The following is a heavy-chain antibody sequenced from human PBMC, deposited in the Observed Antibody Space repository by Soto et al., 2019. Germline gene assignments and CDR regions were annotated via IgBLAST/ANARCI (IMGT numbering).Heavy chain of an antibody. V-gene: IGHV1-58*02. Sequence: QMQLVQSGPEVKKPLTSVKVSCKASGFDCGRFGIQWLRQSHGQGFEWIGWSVVGTGSTNYAPNFEERVAISRDMATRTAYLDLTNMRSEFTSVSFCSADRPEIAIGWAVWGQWTTVAVSS. D-gene: IGHD1-26*01. CDR1: GFDCGRFG. CDR2: SVVGTGST. J-gene: IGHJ6*02. CDR3: SADRPEIAIGWAV.